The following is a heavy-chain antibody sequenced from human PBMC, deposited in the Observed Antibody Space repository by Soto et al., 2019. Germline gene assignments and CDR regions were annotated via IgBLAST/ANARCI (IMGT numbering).Heavy chain of an antibody. Sequence: SETLSLTCTVSGGSVSSDGYFWTWIRQPPGKGLEWIGYISYSGSSKYHSSLKSRVTISKDTSKNQFSLKLSSVTAADTAVYYCATDTAMVTFDYWGQGTMVTVSS. J-gene: IGHJ4*02. CDR2: ISYSGSS. D-gene: IGHD5-18*01. V-gene: IGHV4-61*08. CDR1: GGSVSSDGYF. CDR3: ATDTAMVTFDY.